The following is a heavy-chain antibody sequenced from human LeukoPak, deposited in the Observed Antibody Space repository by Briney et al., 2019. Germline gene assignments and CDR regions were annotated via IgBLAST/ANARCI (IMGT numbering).Heavy chain of an antibody. V-gene: IGHV4-39*01. CDR2: IYYSGST. CDR3: ARHSLYGGNSRYYMDV. D-gene: IGHD4-23*01. Sequence: SETLSLTCTVSGDSISSSAYYWGWIRQPPGKGLEWIGSIYYSGSTYYNPSLKSRVTISVDTSKNQFSLKLSSVTAADTAVYYCARHSLYGGNSRYYMDVWGKGTTVTVSS. J-gene: IGHJ6*03. CDR1: GDSISSSAYY.